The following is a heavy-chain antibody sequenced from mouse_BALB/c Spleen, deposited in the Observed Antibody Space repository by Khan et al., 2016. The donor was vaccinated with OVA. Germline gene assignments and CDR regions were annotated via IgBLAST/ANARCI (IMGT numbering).Heavy chain of an antibody. D-gene: IGHD6-1*01. J-gene: IGHJ3*01. CDR3: VREGAYHSADGWLAY. V-gene: IGHV1-4*01. CDR2: INPSNDYT. Sequence: QVQLQQSGAELARPGASVKMSCKASGYTFTSYTMHWVKQRPGQGLEWIGYINPSNDYTNYNQNFKDKATLIVDKSSSTAYMQLSSLTSEASSVFYCVREGAYHSADGWLAYWGQGTLVTVSA. CDR1: GYTFTSYT.